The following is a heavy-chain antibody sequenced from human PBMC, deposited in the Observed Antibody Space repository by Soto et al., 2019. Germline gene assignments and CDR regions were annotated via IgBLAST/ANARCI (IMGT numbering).Heavy chain of an antibody. CDR1: GGSISSSNW. CDR3: ARRSNYYDSSGYWYFDY. V-gene: IGHV4-4*02. J-gene: IGHJ4*02. CDR2: IYHSGST. Sequence: QVQLQESGPGLVKPSGTLSLTCAVSGGSISSSNWWSWVRQPPGKGLEWIGEIYHSGSTNYNPSLKSRVTISVDKSKNQFSLKLSSVTAADTAVYYCARRSNYYDSSGYWYFDYWGQGTLVTFSS. D-gene: IGHD3-22*01.